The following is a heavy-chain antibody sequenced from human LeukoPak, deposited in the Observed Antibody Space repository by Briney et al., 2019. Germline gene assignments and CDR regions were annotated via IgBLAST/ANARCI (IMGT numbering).Heavy chain of an antibody. CDR1: GGSISSGSYY. CDR3: ARVRYSGSHNYMDV. V-gene: IGHV4-61*02. Sequence: PSETLSLTRTVSGGSISSGSYYWSWIRQPAGKGLEWIGRIYTSGSTNYNPSLKSRVTISVDTSKNQFSLKLSSVTAADTAVYYCARVRYSGSHNYMDVWGKGTTVTVSS. D-gene: IGHD1-26*01. CDR2: IYTSGST. J-gene: IGHJ6*03.